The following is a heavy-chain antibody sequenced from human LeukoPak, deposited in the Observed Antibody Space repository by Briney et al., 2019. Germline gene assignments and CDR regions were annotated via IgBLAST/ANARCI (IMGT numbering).Heavy chain of an antibody. CDR1: GFTFSSYG. V-gene: IGHV3-30*18. CDR3: AKTGPNTYGRIYYGMDV. Sequence: GRSLRLSCAASGFTFSSYGMHWVRQAPGKGLEWVAVISYDGSNKYYAASVKGRFTISRDNSKNTLYLKMNSLRAEDTAVYYCAKTGPNTYGRIYYGMDVWGQGTTVTVSS. J-gene: IGHJ6*02. CDR2: ISYDGSNK. D-gene: IGHD5-18*01.